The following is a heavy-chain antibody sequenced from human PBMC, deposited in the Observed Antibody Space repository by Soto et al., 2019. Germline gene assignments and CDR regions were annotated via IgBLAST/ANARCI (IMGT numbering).Heavy chain of an antibody. Sequence: SGTLALTCSVYGGAFSGYYWSWIRQPPGKWLEWFGEISHSGSTNYDPSLKSRVTISVDTSKNQFSLNLSSVTAADTAVYYCARGRLSTGVVVVAATGRYGMDVWGQGTTVT. CDR1: GGAFSGYY. J-gene: IGHJ6*02. CDR2: ISHSGST. CDR3: ARGRLSTGVVVVAATGRYGMDV. V-gene: IGHV4-34*01. D-gene: IGHD2-15*01.